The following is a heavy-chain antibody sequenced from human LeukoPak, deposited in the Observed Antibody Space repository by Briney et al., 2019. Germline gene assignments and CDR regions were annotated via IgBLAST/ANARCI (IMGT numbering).Heavy chain of an antibody. CDR1: GFTFSIYT. CDR2: ISGSGGST. J-gene: IGHJ4*02. CDR3: AKYEHYFDY. Sequence: GGSLRLSCAASGFTFSIYTMNWVRQAPGKGLEWVSAISGSGGSTYYADSVKGRFTISRDNSKNTLYLQMNSLRAEDTAVYYCAKYEHYFDYWGQGTLVTVSS. V-gene: IGHV3-23*01. D-gene: IGHD3-3*01.